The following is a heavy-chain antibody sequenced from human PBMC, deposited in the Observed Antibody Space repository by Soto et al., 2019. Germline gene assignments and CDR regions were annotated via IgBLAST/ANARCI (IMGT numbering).Heavy chain of an antibody. CDR1: GFTFSSYW. Sequence: GGSLRLSCAASGFTFSSYWMSWVRQAPGRGLEWVSSISSSSSYIYYADSVKGRFTISRDNAKNSLYLQMNSLRAEDTAVYYWARGYHYYDSSGYDKWDAFDIWGQGTMVTVSS. CDR2: ISSSSSYI. J-gene: IGHJ3*02. D-gene: IGHD3-22*01. CDR3: ARGYHYYDSSGYDKWDAFDI. V-gene: IGHV3-21*01.